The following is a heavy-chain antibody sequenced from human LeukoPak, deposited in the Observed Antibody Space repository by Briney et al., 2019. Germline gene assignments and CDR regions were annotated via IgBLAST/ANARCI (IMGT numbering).Heavy chain of an antibody. CDR3: ARELLSGSPV. Sequence: PSETLSLTCTVSGGSISSGSYYSSWIRQPAGKGLEWIGRMYTTGSTNYNPSLKSRVTISLEKSKNQFSLKLISVTAADTAVYYCARELLSGSPVWGQGTLVTVSS. V-gene: IGHV4-61*02. CDR2: MYTTGST. CDR1: GGSISSGSYY. J-gene: IGHJ4*02. D-gene: IGHD1-26*01.